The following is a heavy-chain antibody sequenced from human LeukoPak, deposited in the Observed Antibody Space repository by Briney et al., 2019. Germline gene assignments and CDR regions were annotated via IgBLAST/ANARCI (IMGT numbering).Heavy chain of an antibody. D-gene: IGHD6-19*01. J-gene: IGHJ4*02. CDR3: ARDEIAVAGIFDY. CDR1: GGSISSYY. Sequence: SETLSLTCTVSGGSISSYYWSWIRQPPGKGLEWIGYIYYSGSTYYNPSLKSRVTISVDTSKNQFSLKLSSVTAADTAVYYCARDEIAVAGIFDYWGQGTLVTVSS. CDR2: IYYSGST. V-gene: IGHV4-59*12.